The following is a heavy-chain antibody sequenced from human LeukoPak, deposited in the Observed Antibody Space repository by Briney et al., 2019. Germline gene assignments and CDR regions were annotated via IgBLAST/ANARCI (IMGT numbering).Heavy chain of an antibody. J-gene: IGHJ4*02. Sequence: GGSLRLSCVASGFTFSSYAMHWVRQAPGKGLEWVAAISYDGSNKYYADSVKGRFTISRDNSKNTLYLQMNSLRAEDTAVYYCAREEGVKYYDILTGYYTVPEFDYWGQGTLVTVSS. CDR3: AREEGVKYYDILTGYYTVPEFDY. CDR1: GFTFSSYA. V-gene: IGHV3-30-3*01. D-gene: IGHD3-9*01. CDR2: ISYDGSNK.